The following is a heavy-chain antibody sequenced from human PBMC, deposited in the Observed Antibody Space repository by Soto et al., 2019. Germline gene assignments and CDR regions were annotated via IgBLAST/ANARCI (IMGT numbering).Heavy chain of an antibody. D-gene: IGHD3-16*01. Sequence: EVELVESGGALVQPGGSLRVTCAASGFTFSSHWMNWVRQAPGKGLEWVAIIKGDGSEKHDVGSVEGRFTISRDNAKNSLHLQMSSLRAEDTAGYYCARCLGYVIESWGQGTMVTVSS. CDR2: IKGDGSEK. J-gene: IGHJ4*02. CDR3: ARCLGYVIES. CDR1: GFTFSSHW. V-gene: IGHV3-7*05.